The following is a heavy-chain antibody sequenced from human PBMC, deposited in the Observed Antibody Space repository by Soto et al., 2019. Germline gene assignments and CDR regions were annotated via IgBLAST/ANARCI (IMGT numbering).Heavy chain of an antibody. J-gene: IGHJ4*02. V-gene: IGHV4-39*01. D-gene: IGHD3-3*01. Sequence: SETLSLTCTVSGGSISSSSYYWGWIRQPPGKGLEWIGSIYYSGSTYYNPSLKSRVTISVDTSKNQFSLKLSSVTAADTAVYYCATTNLGDDSYYDFWSGYYTLDYWGQGTLVTVSS. CDR3: ATTNLGDDSYYDFWSGYYTLDY. CDR1: GGSISSSSYY. CDR2: IYYSGST.